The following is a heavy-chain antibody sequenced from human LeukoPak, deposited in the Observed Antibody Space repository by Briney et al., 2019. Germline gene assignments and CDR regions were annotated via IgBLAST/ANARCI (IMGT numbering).Heavy chain of an antibody. CDR3: ASGYCGGDCYSSQFDY. Sequence: ASVKVSCKASGYTFTSYGISWVRQAPGQGLEWMGWISAYNGNTNYAQKLQGRVTMTTDTSTSTAYMELRSLRSDDTAVCYCASGYCGGDCYSSQFDYWGQGTLVTVSS. CDR1: GYTFTSYG. J-gene: IGHJ4*02. CDR2: ISAYNGNT. V-gene: IGHV1-18*01. D-gene: IGHD2-21*02.